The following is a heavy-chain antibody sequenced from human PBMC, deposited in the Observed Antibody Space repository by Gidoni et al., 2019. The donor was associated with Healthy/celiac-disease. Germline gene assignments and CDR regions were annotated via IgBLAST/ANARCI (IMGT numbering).Heavy chain of an antibody. J-gene: IGHJ5*02. Sequence: EVQLVESGGGLVQPGGSLRLSCAASGFTFSSYWMSWVRQAPGKGREWVANIKQDGSEKYYVDSVKGRFTISRDNAKNSLYLQMNSLRAEDTAVYYCAREGLYSSSLFDPWGQGTLVTVSS. D-gene: IGHD6-13*01. V-gene: IGHV3-7*03. CDR1: GFTFSSYW. CDR2: IKQDGSEK. CDR3: AREGLYSSSLFDP.